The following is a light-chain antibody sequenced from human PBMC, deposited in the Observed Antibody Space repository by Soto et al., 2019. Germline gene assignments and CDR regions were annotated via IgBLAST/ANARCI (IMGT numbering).Light chain of an antibody. Sequence: NFMLTQPHAVSESPGRTVTISCTRTNGRIASNFVQWFQQRPGSAPTTVLYVDSARPPGIPDRFSGAIDSSSNSASLTISGLRTEDEADYYCQSFHSHAVVFGGGTKLTVL. CDR1: NGRIASNF. J-gene: IGLJ2*01. CDR2: VDS. CDR3: QSFHSHAVV. V-gene: IGLV6-57*03.